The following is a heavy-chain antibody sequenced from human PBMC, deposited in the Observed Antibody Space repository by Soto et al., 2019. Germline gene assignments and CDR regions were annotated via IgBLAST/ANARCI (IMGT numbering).Heavy chain of an antibody. D-gene: IGHD1-26*01. J-gene: IGHJ5*02. CDR1: GFTFSSYG. Sequence: GVSLRLSCAASGFTFSSYGMHWVRQAPGKGLEWVAVIWYDGSNKYYADSVKGRFTISRDNSKNTLYLQMNSLRAEDRAVYYCASGMGATLEPWGQGTLVTVSS. CDR2: IWYDGSNK. CDR3: ASGMGATLEP. V-gene: IGHV3-33*01.